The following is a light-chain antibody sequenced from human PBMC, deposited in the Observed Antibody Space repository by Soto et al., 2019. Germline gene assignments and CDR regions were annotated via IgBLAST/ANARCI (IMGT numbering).Light chain of an antibody. J-gene: IGLJ2*01. CDR1: SSDVGGYNY. Sequence: QSALTQPASVSGSPGQSITISCTGTSSDVGGYNYVSWYQQHPGKAPKLMIYDVSNRPSGVSNRFSASKSGNTASLTISGLQAEDEADYYCSSYTSISTVVFGGGTKVTVL. CDR2: DVS. V-gene: IGLV2-14*01. CDR3: SSYTSISTVV.